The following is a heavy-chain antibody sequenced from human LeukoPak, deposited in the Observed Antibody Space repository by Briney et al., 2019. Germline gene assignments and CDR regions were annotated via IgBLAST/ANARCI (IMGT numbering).Heavy chain of an antibody. V-gene: IGHV1-69*05. J-gene: IGHJ4*02. CDR2: ITPIFGTA. Sequence: SVKVSCKASGGTFSSYAISWVRQAPGQGLEWMGGITPIFGTANYAQKFQGRVTITTDESTSTAYMELSSLRSEDTAVYYCARGWVPAAILHYWGQGTLVTVSS. D-gene: IGHD2-2*01. CDR1: GGTFSSYA. CDR3: ARGWVPAAILHY.